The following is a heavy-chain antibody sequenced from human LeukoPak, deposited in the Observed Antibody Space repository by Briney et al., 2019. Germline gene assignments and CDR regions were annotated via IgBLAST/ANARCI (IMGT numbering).Heavy chain of an antibody. CDR3: ARVDYSNYGFNWFDP. Sequence: SQTLSLTCTVSDGSISSGGYYWSWIRQHPGKSLEWIGYIYYSGSTYYNPSLKSRVTISVDTSKNQFSLKLSSVTAADTAVYYCARVDYSNYGFNWFDPWGQGTLVTVSS. CDR1: DGSISSGGYY. CDR2: IYYSGST. D-gene: IGHD4-11*01. J-gene: IGHJ5*02. V-gene: IGHV4-31*03.